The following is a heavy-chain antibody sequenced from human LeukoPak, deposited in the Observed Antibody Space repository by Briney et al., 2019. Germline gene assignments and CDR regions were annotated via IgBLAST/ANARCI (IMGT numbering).Heavy chain of an antibody. V-gene: IGHV3-7*01. D-gene: IGHD1-20*01. Sequence: GGSLRLSCAASGFPFSTYWITWVRQAPGKGLEWVANIKNDGSEKYYVDSVKGRFTISRDNAENSLFLQMNSLRAEDTAVYYCARGGPYNWNDRIPSYSYYYGMDVWGQGTTVTVSS. CDR2: IKNDGSEK. CDR1: GFPFSTYW. CDR3: ARGGPYNWNDRIPSYSYYYGMDV. J-gene: IGHJ6*02.